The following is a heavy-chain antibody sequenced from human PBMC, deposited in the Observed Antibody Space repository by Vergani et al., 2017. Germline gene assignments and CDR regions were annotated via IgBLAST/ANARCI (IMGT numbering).Heavy chain of an antibody. CDR1: GGTFRSGE. CDR3: AKDEMFVCAGHPYGFDDFEV. D-gene: IGHD3-10*01. V-gene: IGHV1-69*12. J-gene: IGHJ3*01. Sequence: QVQLVQSGAEVKKPGSSVTVSCKVSGGTFRSGEISWVRQAHGQGLEWMGGIFPLFTTTHYAQKYEARVTMTADESTNTAYMELRSLTFEDSAIYYCAKDEMFVCAGHPYGFDDFEVWGQGTKVTVSS. CDR2: IFPLFTTT.